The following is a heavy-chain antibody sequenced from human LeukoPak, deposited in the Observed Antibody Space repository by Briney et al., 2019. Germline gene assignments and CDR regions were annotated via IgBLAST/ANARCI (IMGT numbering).Heavy chain of an antibody. D-gene: IGHD6-13*01. V-gene: IGHV4-39*07. CDR2: IYYSGST. J-gene: IGHJ4*02. CDR1: GGSISSSSYY. CDR3: AREVAAAAPSFDY. Sequence: SETLSLTCTVPGGSISSSSYYWGWIRQPPGKGLEWIGSIYYSGSTYYNPSLKSRVTISVDTSKNQFSLKLSSVTAADTAVYYCAREVAAAAPSFDYWGQGTLVTVSS.